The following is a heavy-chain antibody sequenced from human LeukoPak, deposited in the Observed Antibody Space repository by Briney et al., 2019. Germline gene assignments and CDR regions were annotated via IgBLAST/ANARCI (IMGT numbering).Heavy chain of an antibody. CDR1: GGTFSSYA. Sequence: SVKVSCKASGGTFSSYAISWVRQAPGQGLEWMGRIIPILGIANYAQKFQGRVTITADKSTSTAYMELSSLRSEDTAVYYCARDSVNGIAARPNDCWGQGTLVTVSS. J-gene: IGHJ4*02. D-gene: IGHD6-6*01. V-gene: IGHV1-69*04. CDR3: ARDSVNGIAARPNDC. CDR2: IIPILGIA.